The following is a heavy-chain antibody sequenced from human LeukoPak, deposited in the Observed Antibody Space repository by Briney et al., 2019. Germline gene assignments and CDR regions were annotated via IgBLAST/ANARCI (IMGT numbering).Heavy chain of an antibody. J-gene: IGHJ3*02. CDR2: ISSSGSTI. V-gene: IGHV3-48*03. CDR1: GFTFSSYE. Sequence: PGGSLRLSCAASGFTFSSYEMNWVRQAPGKGLEWVSYISSSGSTIYYADSAKGRFTISRDNAKNSLYLQMNSLRAEDTAVYYCASFRPGTGAFDIWGQGTMVTISS. D-gene: IGHD6-13*01. CDR3: ASFRPGTGAFDI.